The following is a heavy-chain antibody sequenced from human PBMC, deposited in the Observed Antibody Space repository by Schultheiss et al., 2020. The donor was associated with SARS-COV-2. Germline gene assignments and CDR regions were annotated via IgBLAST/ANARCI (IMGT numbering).Heavy chain of an antibody. V-gene: IGHV4-39*07. J-gene: IGHJ6*04. Sequence: SETLSLTCTVSGGSISSGGYYWSWIRQPPGKGLEWIGEINHSGSTNYNPSLKSRVTISVDTSKNQFSLKLSSVTAADTAVYYCARGGKYQRMDVWGKGTTVTVSS. CDR3: ARGGKYQRMDV. D-gene: IGHD2-2*01. CDR2: INHSGST. CDR1: GGSISSGGYY.